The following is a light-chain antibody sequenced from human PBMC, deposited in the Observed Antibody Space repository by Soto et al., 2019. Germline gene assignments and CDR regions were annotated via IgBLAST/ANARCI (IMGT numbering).Light chain of an antibody. V-gene: IGKV3-20*01. CDR2: AAS. CDR3: QQYGRSPRT. CDR1: QSVSSSY. Sequence: EIVLTQSPGTLSLSPGERATLSCRASQSVSSSYFAWYQQKPGQAPRLLIYAASSRATGIPDRFSGSGSGTDFTLTISRLEPEDFAVYYCQQYGRSPRTFGQGTKVDIK. J-gene: IGKJ1*01.